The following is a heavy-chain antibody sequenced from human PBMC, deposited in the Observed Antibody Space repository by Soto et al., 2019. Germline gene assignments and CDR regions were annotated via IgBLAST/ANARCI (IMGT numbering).Heavy chain of an antibody. CDR1: GFSLSNARMG. D-gene: IGHD6-19*01. CDR3: ARILRASSGWYKGLQWFDP. V-gene: IGHV2-26*01. Sequence: QVTLKESGPVLVKPTETLTLTCTVSGFSLSNARMGVSWIRQPPGKALEWLAHIFSNDEKSYSTSLKSRLTISKDTSKSQVVLTMTNMDPVDTATYYCARILRASSGWYKGLQWFDPWGQGTLVTVSS. CDR2: IFSNDEK. J-gene: IGHJ5*02.